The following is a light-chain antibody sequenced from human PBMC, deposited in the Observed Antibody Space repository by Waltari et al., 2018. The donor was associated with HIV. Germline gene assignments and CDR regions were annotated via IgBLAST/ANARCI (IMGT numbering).Light chain of an antibody. CDR2: AAS. CDR3: QRLNRFPAT. Sequence: DIQLTQSPSFLSASVGYRVTITCRASQGISTFLAWYQQKPGTAPKLLLYAASTLQSGVPSRFSGSGAGTEFTLTINSLQPEDFATYYCQRLNRFPATFGQGTKVEIK. J-gene: IGKJ1*01. CDR1: QGISTF. V-gene: IGKV1-9*01.